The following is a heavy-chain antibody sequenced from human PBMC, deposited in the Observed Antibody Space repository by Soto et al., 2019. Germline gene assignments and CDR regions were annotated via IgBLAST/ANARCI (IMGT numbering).Heavy chain of an antibody. J-gene: IGHJ4*02. CDR3: AREVAARGRWLEH. D-gene: IGHD6-6*01. CDR2: IYTSGST. V-gene: IGHV4-31*03. CDR1: GVSFSTSGYY. Sequence: TLCLTCTVSGVSFSTSGYYWTCIRQHPGKGLEWIGFIYTSGSTYYNPSLKSRVVISIDTSNSQFSLRLTSVTSADTAVYYCAREVAARGRWLEHWGQGILVT.